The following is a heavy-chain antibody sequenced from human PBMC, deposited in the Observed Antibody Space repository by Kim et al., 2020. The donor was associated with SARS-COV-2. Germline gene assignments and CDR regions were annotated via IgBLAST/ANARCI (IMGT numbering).Heavy chain of an antibody. D-gene: IGHD2-8*01. CDR2: IKNKTSNFAT. CDR3: TAEWDY. CDR1: GFTFSGST. J-gene: IGHJ4*02. V-gene: IGHV3-73*01. Sequence: GGSLRLSCETSGFTFSGSTIHWVRQASGKRLEWVGRIKNKTSNFATAFSASVGGRFAISRDDSKNTAWLQMNNLKTEDTAVYYCTAEWDYWGQGTLVTVAS.